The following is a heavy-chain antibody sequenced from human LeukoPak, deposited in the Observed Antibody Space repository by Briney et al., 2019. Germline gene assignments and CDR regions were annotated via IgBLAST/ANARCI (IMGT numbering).Heavy chain of an antibody. V-gene: IGHV4-59*01. CDR3: ARVYYDSRGFTFDY. D-gene: IGHD3-22*01. CDR2: IYYSGST. Sequence: SETLSLTCTVSGGSISSYYWSWIRQPPRKGLEWIGYIYYSGSTNYNPSLKSRVTISVDTSKNQFSLKLSSVTAADTAVYYCARVYYDSRGFTFDYWGQGTLVTVSS. J-gene: IGHJ4*02. CDR1: GGSISSYY.